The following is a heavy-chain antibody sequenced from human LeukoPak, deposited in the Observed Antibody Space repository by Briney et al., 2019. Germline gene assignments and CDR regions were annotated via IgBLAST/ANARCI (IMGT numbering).Heavy chain of an antibody. CDR1: GGTFSSYA. CDR2: IIPIFGTA. J-gene: IGHJ6*03. CDR3: ASGTTYYYGSGRGYYMDV. D-gene: IGHD3-10*01. Sequence: ASVKVSCKASGGTFSSYAISWVRQAPGQGLEWMGGIIPIFGTANYAQKFKGRVTITTDESTSTAYMELSSLRSEDTAVYYCASGTTYYYGSGRGYYMDVWGKGTTVTVSS. V-gene: IGHV1-69*05.